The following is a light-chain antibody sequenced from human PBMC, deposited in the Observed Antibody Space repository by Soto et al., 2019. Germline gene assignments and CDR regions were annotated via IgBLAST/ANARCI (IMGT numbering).Light chain of an antibody. CDR2: GAS. CDR1: QSVSSN. CDR3: QQYNNLPPGEVT. V-gene: IGKV3-15*01. J-gene: IGKJ4*01. Sequence: EIVMTQSPATLSVSPGERATLSCRASQSVSSNLAWYQQKPGQAPRLLIYGASTRATGIPARFSGSGSGTEFTLNISSLQSEDFAVYCCQQYNNLPPGEVTFGGGTKV.